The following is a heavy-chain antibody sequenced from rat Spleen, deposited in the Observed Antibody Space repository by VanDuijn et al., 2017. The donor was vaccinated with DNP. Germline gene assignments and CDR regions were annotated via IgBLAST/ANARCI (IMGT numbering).Heavy chain of an antibody. V-gene: IGHV6-8*01. CDR2: IKAKSINDAI. D-gene: IGHD1-11*01. CDR3: TWEGPLCWFAH. Sequence: EVQLVETGGTLVQPGRSLKLNCATSGFTFNTAWIHWVRPSPEKQLEWVAQIKAKSINDAINYAESVNGRFTISRDDSKSSVYLQMNNLKEEDTGIYYCTWEGPLCWFAHWGQGTLVTVSS. J-gene: IGHJ3*01. CDR1: GFTFNTAW.